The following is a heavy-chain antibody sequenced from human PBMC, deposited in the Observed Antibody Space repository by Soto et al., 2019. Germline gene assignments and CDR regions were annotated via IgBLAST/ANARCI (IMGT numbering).Heavy chain of an antibody. CDR2: IRSDGSVT. D-gene: IGHD4-17*01. CDR3: AKPTSVTPWAVDV. Sequence: GGSLRLSCAASGFTFSDYWMHWVRQVPGKGLMWVSRIRSDGSVTNYADFVEGRFAISRDNVKKTLFLEMNSLRAEDTAVYYCAKPTSVTPWAVDVWGKGTAVTVSS. J-gene: IGHJ6*04. V-gene: IGHV3-74*01. CDR1: GFTFSDYW.